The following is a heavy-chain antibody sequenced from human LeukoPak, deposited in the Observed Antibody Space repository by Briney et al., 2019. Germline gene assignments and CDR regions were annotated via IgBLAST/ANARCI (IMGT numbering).Heavy chain of an antibody. D-gene: IGHD2-2*01. J-gene: IGHJ6*03. CDR1: GGSISSYY. Sequence: PSETLSLTCTVSGGSISSYYWSWIRQPAGKGLEWIGRIYTSGSTNYNPSLKSRVTMSVDTSKNQFSLKLSSVTAADPAVYYCARTLGYCSSTSCYGDYYYIDVWGKGTTVTV. CDR2: IYTSGST. V-gene: IGHV4-4*07. CDR3: ARTLGYCSSTSCYGDYYYIDV.